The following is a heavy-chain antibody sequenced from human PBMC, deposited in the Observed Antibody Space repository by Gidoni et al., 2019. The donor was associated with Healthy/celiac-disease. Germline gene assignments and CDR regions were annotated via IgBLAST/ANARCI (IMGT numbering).Heavy chain of an antibody. Sequence: QVQLVESGGGVVQPGRSLSLSCAASGFTFSSYGMHWVRQAPGKGLEWVAVISYDGSNKYYADSVKGRFTISRDNSKNTLYLQMNSLRAEDTAVYYCAREAAAGFMGWFDPWGQGTLVTVSS. CDR1: GFTFSSYG. J-gene: IGHJ5*02. V-gene: IGHV3-30*03. CDR2: ISYDGSNK. CDR3: AREAAAGFMGWFDP. D-gene: IGHD6-13*01.